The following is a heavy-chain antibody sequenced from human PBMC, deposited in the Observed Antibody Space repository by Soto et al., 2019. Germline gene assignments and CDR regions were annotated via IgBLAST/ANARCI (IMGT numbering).Heavy chain of an antibody. CDR2: IYSSERT. Sequence: SETLSLTCIVSGESISSSSYYWGWIRQPPGKGLEWIVSIYSSERTYYNPSFKSRVTISIDTSKNQFSLKLSSVTATDTAVYYCARQRTTVVTQAYFDHWGQGALVTVSS. CDR3: ARQRTTVVTQAYFDH. D-gene: IGHD2-21*02. CDR1: GESISSSSYY. J-gene: IGHJ4*02. V-gene: IGHV4-39*01.